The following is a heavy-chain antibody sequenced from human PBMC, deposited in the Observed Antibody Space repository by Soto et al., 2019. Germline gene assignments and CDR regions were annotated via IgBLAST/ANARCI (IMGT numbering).Heavy chain of an antibody. V-gene: IGHV4-59*01. D-gene: IGHD3-22*01. CDR2: IYYSGST. CDR3: ARDRPNYYDSRKGMDV. CDR1: GGSISSYY. Sequence: SETLSLTCTVSGGSISSYYWSWIRQPPGKGLEWIGYIYYSGSTNYNPSLKSRVTISVDTSKNQFSLKLSSVTAADTAVYYCARDRPNYYDSRKGMDVWGQGTTVTVSS. J-gene: IGHJ6*02.